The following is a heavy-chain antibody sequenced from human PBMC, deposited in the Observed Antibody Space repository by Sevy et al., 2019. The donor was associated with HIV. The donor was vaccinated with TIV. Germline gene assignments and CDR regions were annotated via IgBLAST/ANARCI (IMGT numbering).Heavy chain of an antibody. CDR3: GRVGFVQAVAGGDAFDI. CDR1: GYTFTSYG. Sequence: ASVKVSCKASGYTFTSYGISWVRQAPGQGLEWMGWISAYNGNTNYAQKLQCRVTMTTDTSTSTAYMELRSLRSDDTAVYYCGRVGFVQAVAGGDAFDIWGQGTMVTVSS. D-gene: IGHD6-19*01. V-gene: IGHV1-18*04. J-gene: IGHJ3*02. CDR2: ISAYNGNT.